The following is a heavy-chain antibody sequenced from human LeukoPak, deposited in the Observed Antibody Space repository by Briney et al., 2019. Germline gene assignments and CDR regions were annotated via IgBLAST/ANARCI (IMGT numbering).Heavy chain of an antibody. V-gene: IGHV3-23*01. J-gene: IGHJ4*02. CDR3: AKNSHYYDRSGYVDY. D-gene: IGHD3-22*01. Sequence: GGSLRLSCAASGFTFSSYAMSWVRQAPGKGLEWVSAISGSGGNTYYADSVKGRFTIYRDNSKNTLYLQMNSLRAEDTAVYYCAKNSHYYDRSGYVDYWGQGTLVTVSS. CDR2: ISGSGGNT. CDR1: GFTFSSYA.